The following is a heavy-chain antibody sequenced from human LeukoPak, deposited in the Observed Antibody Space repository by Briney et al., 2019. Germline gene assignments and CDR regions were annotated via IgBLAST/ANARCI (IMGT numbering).Heavy chain of an antibody. Sequence: ASETLSLTCAVYGESFSGYYWNWIRQPPGKGLEWIGEITHSGSTNYSPSLKSRVTISVDMSKNHFSLKMNSLTAADTAVYYCARGPYFEYWGQGTLVTVSS. V-gene: IGHV4-34*01. CDR1: GESFSGYY. CDR3: ARGPYFEY. CDR2: ITHSGST. J-gene: IGHJ4*02.